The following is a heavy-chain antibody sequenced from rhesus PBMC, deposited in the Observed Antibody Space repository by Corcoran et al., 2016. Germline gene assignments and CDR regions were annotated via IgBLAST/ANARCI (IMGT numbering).Heavy chain of an antibody. Sequence: QVQLQESGPGLVEPSETLSLTCTVSGASLSRNWWSWIRQPPGKGLAGIGEISANSGDTTYTPSLKSRLTISKDASKNQVSLRLSFVTAADTAIYYCARHGEPMFDYWGQGVLVTVSS. CDR2: ISANSGDT. CDR3: ARHGEPMFDY. J-gene: IGHJ4*01. CDR1: GASLSRNW. V-gene: IGHV4-80*01. D-gene: IGHD1-44*01.